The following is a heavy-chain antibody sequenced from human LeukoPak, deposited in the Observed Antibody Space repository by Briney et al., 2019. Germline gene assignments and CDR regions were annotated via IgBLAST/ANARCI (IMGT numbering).Heavy chain of an antibody. CDR3: ARGSYGEVAFDI. CDR1: GYPFTSFG. D-gene: IGHD4-17*01. J-gene: IGHJ3*02. CDR2: ISGNKGDT. Sequence: ASVKVSCKASGYPFTSFGISWVRQAPGQGLEWMGCISGNKGDTIYAQEVQGRVTMTTDRSTSTTHMELRSLRPDDTAVYYCARGSYGEVAFDIWGQGTMVTVSS. V-gene: IGHV1-18*01.